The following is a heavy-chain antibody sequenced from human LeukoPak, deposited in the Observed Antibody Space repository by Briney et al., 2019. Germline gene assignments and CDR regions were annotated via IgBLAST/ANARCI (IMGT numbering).Heavy chain of an antibody. CDR3: ARDRDYGSGIFDY. CDR1: GYTFTGYY. Sequence: VASVKVSCKASGYTFTGYYMHWVRPAPGQGLEWMRWINPNSGATNYAQKFQGRDSMTRATSTSTAYMELNRLRSDDTAVYYCARDRDYGSGIFDYWGQGTLVTVSS. CDR2: INPNSGAT. V-gene: IGHV1-2*02. J-gene: IGHJ4*02. D-gene: IGHD3-10*01.